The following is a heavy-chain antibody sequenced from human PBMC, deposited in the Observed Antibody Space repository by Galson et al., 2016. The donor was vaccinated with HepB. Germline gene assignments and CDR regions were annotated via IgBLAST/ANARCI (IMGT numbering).Heavy chain of an antibody. CDR3: ARNWGADS. V-gene: IGHV3-64*01. J-gene: IGHJ5*01. CDR2: IYPDGYNT. D-gene: IGHD7-27*01. Sequence: SLRLSCADSGFTFSNYAMLLVRQAPGKGLEHVSIIYPDGYNTDYEHFVKGRFTLSRANSKNTLYLHMGSLIEEDTAIYYCARNWGADSWGQGTLVTVSS. CDR1: GFTFSNYA.